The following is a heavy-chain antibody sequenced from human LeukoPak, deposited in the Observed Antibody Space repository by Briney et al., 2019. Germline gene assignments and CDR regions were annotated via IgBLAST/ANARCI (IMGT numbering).Heavy chain of an antibody. Sequence: GGSLRPSVAASGFTFSSYITNWVRQAPGKGLEWVSSISGSNNYVYYADSVKGRFTISRDNAKNSLYLQMNSLRADATAVYYCARGYSHGLDVWGQGTMVTVSS. J-gene: IGHJ6*02. V-gene: IGHV3-21*01. CDR3: ARGYSHGLDV. CDR1: GFTFSSYI. D-gene: IGHD2-15*01. CDR2: ISGSNNYV.